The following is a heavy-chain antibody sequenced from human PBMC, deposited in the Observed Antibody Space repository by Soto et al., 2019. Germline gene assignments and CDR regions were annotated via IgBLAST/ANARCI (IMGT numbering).Heavy chain of an antibody. V-gene: IGHV4-30-2*01. D-gene: IGHD3-10*01. J-gene: IGHJ6*02. CDR1: GGSISSGGYS. CDR3: ARASYYYGSGRINYYYYGMDV. Sequence: QLQLQESGSGLVKPSQTLSLTCAVSGGSISSGGYSWSWIRQPPGKGLEWIGYIYHSGSTYYNPSLKSRVTISVDRTKSQFSLKLSSVTAADTAVYYCARASYYYGSGRINYYYYGMDVWGQGTTVTVSS. CDR2: IYHSGST.